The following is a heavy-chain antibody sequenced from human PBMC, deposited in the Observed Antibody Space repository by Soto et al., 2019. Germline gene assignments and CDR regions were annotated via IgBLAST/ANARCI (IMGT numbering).Heavy chain of an antibody. CDR1: GGYVTGGSYY. V-gene: IGHV4-61*01. Sequence: SETLSLTCTVSGGYVTGGSYYWNWIRQPPGKGLEWLGYIYHSGPTNYNPSLESRVTISVDTSKNQFSLNLSSVTAADTAVYYCARVPTDFWSGYSNWFDPWGQGTLVTVSS. D-gene: IGHD3-3*01. CDR2: IYHSGPT. J-gene: IGHJ5*02. CDR3: ARVPTDFWSGYSNWFDP.